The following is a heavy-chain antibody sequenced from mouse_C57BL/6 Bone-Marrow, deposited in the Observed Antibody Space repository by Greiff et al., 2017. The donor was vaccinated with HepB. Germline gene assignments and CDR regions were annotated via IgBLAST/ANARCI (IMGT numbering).Heavy chain of an antibody. CDR3: VRDYGSSSWFAY. J-gene: IGHJ3*01. D-gene: IGHD1-1*01. V-gene: IGHV10-1*01. Sequence: EVQGVESGGGLVQPKGSLKLSCAASGFSFNTYAMNWVRQAPGKGLEWVARIRSKSNNYATYYADSVKDRFTISRDDSESMLYLQMNNLKTEDTAMYYCVRDYGSSSWFAYWGQGTLVTVSA. CDR2: IRSKSNNYAT. CDR1: GFSFNTYA.